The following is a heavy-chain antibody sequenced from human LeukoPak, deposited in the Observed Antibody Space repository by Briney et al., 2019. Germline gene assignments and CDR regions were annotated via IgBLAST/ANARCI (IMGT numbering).Heavy chain of an antibody. CDR2: INPNSGGT. J-gene: IGHJ3*02. V-gene: IGHV1-2*06. Sequence: ASVKVSCKASGYTFTGYYMHWVRQAPGQGLEWMGRINPNSGGTNYAQKFQGSVTMTRDTSISTAYMELSRLRSDDTAVYYCARDVKLYYYDSSGYYNDAFDIWGQGTMVTVSS. CDR3: ARDVKLYYYDSSGYYNDAFDI. D-gene: IGHD3-22*01. CDR1: GYTFTGYY.